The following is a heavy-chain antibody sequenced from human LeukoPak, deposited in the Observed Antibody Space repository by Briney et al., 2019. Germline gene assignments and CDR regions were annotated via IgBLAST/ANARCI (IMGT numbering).Heavy chain of an antibody. CDR3: ARSNDAFDI. CDR1: GYTFTSYA. Sequence: SVKVSCKASGYTFTSYAMNWVRQAPGQGLEWMGRIIPILGIANYAQKFQGRVTITADKSTSTAYMELSSLRSEDTAVYYCARSNDAFDIWGQGTMVTVSS. CDR2: IIPILGIA. V-gene: IGHV1-69*04. J-gene: IGHJ3*02.